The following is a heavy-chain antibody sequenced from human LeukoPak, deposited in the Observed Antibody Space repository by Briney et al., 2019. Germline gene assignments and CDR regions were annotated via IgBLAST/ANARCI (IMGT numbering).Heavy chain of an antibody. J-gene: IGHJ4*02. CDR3: ASSYDSSGYPFDY. V-gene: IGHV3-33*01. CDR1: GFTFSSYG. Sequence: PGRSLRLSRAASGFTFSSYGMHWVRQAPGKGLEWVAVIWYDGSNKYYADSVKGRFTISRDNSKNTLYLQMNSLRAEDTAVYYCASSYDSSGYPFDYWGQGTLVTVSS. CDR2: IWYDGSNK. D-gene: IGHD3-22*01.